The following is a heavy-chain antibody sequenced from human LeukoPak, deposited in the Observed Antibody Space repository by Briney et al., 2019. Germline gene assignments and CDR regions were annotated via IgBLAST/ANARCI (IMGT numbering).Heavy chain of an antibody. J-gene: IGHJ3*02. Sequence: PGGSLRLSCAASGFTFSSYGMHWVRQAPGKGLEWVAVISYDGSNKYYADSVKGRFTISRDNSKNTLYLQMNSLRAEDTAVYYCARADPHDAFDIWGQGTMVTVSS. CDR2: ISYDGSNK. CDR1: GFTFSSYG. V-gene: IGHV3-30*19. CDR3: ARADPHDAFDI.